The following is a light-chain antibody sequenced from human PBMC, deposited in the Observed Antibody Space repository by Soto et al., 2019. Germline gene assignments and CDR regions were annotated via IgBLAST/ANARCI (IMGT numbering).Light chain of an antibody. V-gene: IGKV1-5*01. Sequence: DIQLTQSPSTLSASVGDRVTITCRASQTITRWMAWYQQKPGKAPKLLIYDDSTLESGVTSTFSGSRSGTEFHLTISSPQPDAFATYDCQQDNSYSWTFGQETNVESK. CDR1: QTITRW. CDR3: QQDNSYSWT. CDR2: DDS. J-gene: IGKJ1*01.